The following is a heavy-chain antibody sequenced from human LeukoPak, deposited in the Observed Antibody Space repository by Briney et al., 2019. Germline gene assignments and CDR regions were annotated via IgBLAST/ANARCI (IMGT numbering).Heavy chain of an antibody. CDR3: ARASGYQLYFDY. J-gene: IGHJ4*02. CDR2: IYYSGST. D-gene: IGHD2-2*01. V-gene: IGHV4-30-4*01. Sequence: RASQTLSLTCTVSGGSISSGGYYWSWIRQPPGKGLEWIGYIYYSGSTYYNPSLKSRVTISVDTSKNQFSLKLSSVTAADTAVYYCARASGYQLYFDYWGQGTLVTVSS. CDR1: GGSISSGGYY.